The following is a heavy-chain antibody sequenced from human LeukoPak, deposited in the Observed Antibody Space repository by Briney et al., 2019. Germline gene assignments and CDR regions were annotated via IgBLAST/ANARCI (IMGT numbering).Heavy chain of an antibody. V-gene: IGHV4-61*05. CDR3: ARDPPKYSSSWYGWFDP. Sequence: PSETLSLTCTVSGVSMSSSSYYWAWIRQSPGKGLEWIGYIYYSGSTNYNPSLKSRVTISVDKSKNQFSLKLSSVTAADTAVYYCARDPPKYSSSWYGWFDPWGQGTLVTVSS. J-gene: IGHJ5*02. CDR2: IYYSGST. CDR1: GVSMSSSSYY. D-gene: IGHD6-13*01.